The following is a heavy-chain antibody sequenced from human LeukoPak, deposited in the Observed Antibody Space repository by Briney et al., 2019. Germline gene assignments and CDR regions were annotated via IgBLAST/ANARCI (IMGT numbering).Heavy chain of an antibody. CDR1: GFTVSSKY. CDR2: IYSGGST. D-gene: IGHD6-13*01. V-gene: IGHV3-53*05. Sequence: GGSLRLSCAASGFTVSSKYMSWVRQAPGKGLEWVSVIYSGGSTYYADSVKGRFTISRDNSKNTLYLQMNSLRAEDTAVYYCARLSHYSSSWYEDYWGQGTLVTVSS. CDR3: ARLSHYSSSWYEDY. J-gene: IGHJ4*02.